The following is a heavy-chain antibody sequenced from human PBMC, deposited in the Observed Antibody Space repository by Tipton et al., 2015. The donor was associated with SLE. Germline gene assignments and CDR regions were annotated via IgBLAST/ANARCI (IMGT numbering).Heavy chain of an antibody. V-gene: IGHV3-7*01. CDR2: IKEDGSAE. D-gene: IGHD6-13*01. J-gene: IGHJ6*03. CDR3: ARDRGSWGYYMDV. Sequence: QLVQSGGGLVQPGGSLRLSCEASGFIFGTYWMTWVRQVSGKGLEWVANIKEDGSAEYYVDSVKGGFIISRDNTKNSLYLQMSSLRAEDTAVYYCARDRGSWGYYMDVWGQGTTVAVSS. CDR1: GFIFGTYW.